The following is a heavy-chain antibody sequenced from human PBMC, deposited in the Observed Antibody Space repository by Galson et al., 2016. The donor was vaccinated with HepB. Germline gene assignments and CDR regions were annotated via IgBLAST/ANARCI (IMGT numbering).Heavy chain of an antibody. CDR3: VKELGDDY. V-gene: IGHV3-23*01. Sequence: SLRLSCAASGFTLSSYGMSWVRQAPGKGLEWVSPINDSGGTYYADSVRGRFTISRDSSKNTLYLQMNSLRAEDTAVYYCVKELGDDYWGQGTLVTVSS. D-gene: IGHD3-10*01. CDR1: GFTLSSYG. J-gene: IGHJ4*02. CDR2: INDSGGT.